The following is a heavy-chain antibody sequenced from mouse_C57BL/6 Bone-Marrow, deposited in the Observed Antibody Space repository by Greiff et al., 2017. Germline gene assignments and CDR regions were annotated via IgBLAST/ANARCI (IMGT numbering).Heavy chain of an antibody. Sequence: QVQLQQPGAELVRPGTSVKLSCKASGYTFTSHWMHWVKQRPGQGLEWIGVIDPSDSYTNYNQKFKGKATLTVDTSSSTAYMQLSSLTSEDSAVYYCARTGVTTGAMDYWGQGTSVTVSS. V-gene: IGHV1-59*01. CDR3: ARTGVTTGAMDY. CDR2: IDPSDSYT. J-gene: IGHJ4*01. CDR1: GYTFTSHW. D-gene: IGHD2-2*01.